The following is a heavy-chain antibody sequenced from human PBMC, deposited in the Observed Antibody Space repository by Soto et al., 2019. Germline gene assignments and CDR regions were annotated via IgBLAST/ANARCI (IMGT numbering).Heavy chain of an antibody. V-gene: IGHV3-74*03. CDR2: INSDETSR. CDR1: GLTLSNYW. CDR3: ARGWDWYLDL. Sequence: EAQLKESGGGIVQPGASVRLSCVASGLTLSNYWMHWVRQAPGKGLEWVSRINSDETSRAYADSVRGRFAASRDNAQNTVYLLLNNLRVEDTAVYYCARGWDWYLDLWGRGTLVSVSS. J-gene: IGHJ2*01.